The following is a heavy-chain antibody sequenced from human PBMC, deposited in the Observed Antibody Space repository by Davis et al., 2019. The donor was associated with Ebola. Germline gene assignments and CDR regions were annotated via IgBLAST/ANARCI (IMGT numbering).Heavy chain of an antibody. CDR2: IWYDGSRE. V-gene: IGHV3-33*08. Sequence: PGGSLRLSCAASGFTFSNYGISWVRQAPGKGLEWLAVIWYDGSREYIADSMKGRFSISRDNSRNTLFLQVSSLRVEDTAVYYCARDPAIGQPLSTFDVWGQGTTVTVAS. CDR1: GFTFSNYG. D-gene: IGHD1-14*01. J-gene: IGHJ3*01. CDR3: ARDPAIGQPLSTFDV.